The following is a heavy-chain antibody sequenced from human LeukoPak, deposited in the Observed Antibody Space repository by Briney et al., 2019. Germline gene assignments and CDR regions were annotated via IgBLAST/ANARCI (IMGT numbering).Heavy chain of an antibody. Sequence: PGGSLRLSCAASGFTFSSYAMSWIRQPPGKGLEWIGEINHSGSTNYNPSLKSRVTISVDTSKNQFSLKLSSVTAADTAVYYCARDPGYCSGGSCYSDYWGQGTLVTVSS. CDR1: GFTFSSYA. V-gene: IGHV4-34*01. D-gene: IGHD2-15*01. CDR3: ARDPGYCSGGSCYSDY. J-gene: IGHJ4*02. CDR2: INHSGST.